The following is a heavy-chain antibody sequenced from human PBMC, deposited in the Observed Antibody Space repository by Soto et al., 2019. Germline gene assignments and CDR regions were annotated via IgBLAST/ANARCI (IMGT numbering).Heavy chain of an antibody. Sequence: LRLSCAASGFTFNTFALTWVRQAPGKGLEWVSSITADGGSTYYVDSVKGRFTVSRDNSKNTLCLQMNSLRAEDTAVYYCARVLRGGYSSSWPPYGMDVWGQGTTVTVSS. CDR3: ARVLRGGYSSSWPPYGMDV. J-gene: IGHJ6*02. CDR1: GFTFNTFA. D-gene: IGHD6-13*01. V-gene: IGHV3-23*01. CDR2: ITADGGST.